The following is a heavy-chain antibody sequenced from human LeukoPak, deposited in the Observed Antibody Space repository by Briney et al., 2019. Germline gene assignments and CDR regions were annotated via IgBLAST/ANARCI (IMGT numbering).Heavy chain of an antibody. D-gene: IGHD2-2*01. Sequence: SETLSLTCTVSGGSISSYYWSWIRQPAGKGLEWIGRIYTSGSTNYNPSLKSRVTMSVDTSKNQFSLKLSSVTAADTAVYYCARDVSYCSSTSCYRGGKNWFDPWGQGTLVTVSS. CDR2: IYTSGST. V-gene: IGHV4-4*07. J-gene: IGHJ5*02. CDR3: ARDVSYCSSTSCYRGGKNWFDP. CDR1: GGSISSYY.